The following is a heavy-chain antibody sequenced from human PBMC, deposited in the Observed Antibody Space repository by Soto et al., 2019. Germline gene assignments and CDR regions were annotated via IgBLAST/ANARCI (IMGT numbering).Heavy chain of an antibody. CDR3: ARGRGDGYNQHWYFDL. Sequence: QVHLQQWGAGLLKPSETLSLTCAVYGGSFSGYYWSWIRQPPGKGLEGIGEINHSGSTNYNPSLKSRVSISVGTSNYQFSLKLSSVTAEDTAVYYCARGRGDGYNQHWYFDLWGRGTLVTVSS. D-gene: IGHD3-10*01. V-gene: IGHV4-34*01. J-gene: IGHJ2*01. CDR1: GGSFSGYY. CDR2: INHSGST.